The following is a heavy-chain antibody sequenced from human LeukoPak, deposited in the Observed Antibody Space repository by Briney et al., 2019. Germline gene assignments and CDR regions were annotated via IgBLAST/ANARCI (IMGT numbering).Heavy chain of an antibody. CDR1: GFTFSSYG. CDR2: IRYDGSNK. Sequence: PGGSLTLSCAASGFTFSSYGMNWVRQAPGKGLEWVAFIRYDGSNKYYADSVKGRFTISRDNSKNTLYLQMNSLRAEDTAVYYCANGFQGSGYYDYWGQGTLVTVSS. V-gene: IGHV3-30*02. D-gene: IGHD6-19*01. J-gene: IGHJ4*02. CDR3: ANGFQGSGYYDY.